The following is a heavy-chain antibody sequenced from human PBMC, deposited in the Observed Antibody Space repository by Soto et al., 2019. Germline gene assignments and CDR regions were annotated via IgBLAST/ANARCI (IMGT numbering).Heavy chain of an antibody. D-gene: IGHD2-15*01. Sequence: CSVKVSCKASGGTFSSYAISWVRQAPGQGLEWMGGIIPIFGTANYAQKFQGRVTITADESTSTAYMELSSLRTEHTAVYYCARVWPSPTRGYGMDVWGQGTTVTVSS. CDR1: GGTFSSYA. V-gene: IGHV1-69*13. CDR2: IIPIFGTA. J-gene: IGHJ6*02. CDR3: ARVWPSPTRGYGMDV.